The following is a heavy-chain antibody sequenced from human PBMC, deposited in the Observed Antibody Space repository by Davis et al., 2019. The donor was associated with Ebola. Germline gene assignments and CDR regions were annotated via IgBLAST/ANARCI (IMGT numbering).Heavy chain of an antibody. CDR3: ATTRTGGWYTSYYYYGMDV. Sequence: PGGSLRLSCAASGFTFSSYGMHWVRQAPGKGLEWVAVIWYDGSNKYYADSVKGRFTISRDNSKNTLYLQMNSLRAEDTAVYYCATTRTGGWYTSYYYYGMDVWGKGTTVTVSS. CDR2: IWYDGSNK. V-gene: IGHV3-33*01. CDR1: GFTFSSYG. J-gene: IGHJ6*04. D-gene: IGHD2-15*01.